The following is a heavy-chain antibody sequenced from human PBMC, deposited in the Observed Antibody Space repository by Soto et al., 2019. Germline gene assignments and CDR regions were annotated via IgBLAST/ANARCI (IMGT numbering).Heavy chain of an antibody. J-gene: IGHJ5*01. V-gene: IGHV4-4*02. Sequence: QVQLQESGPGLVNPSGTLSLTCAVSGGSLSSSNWWSWVRQPPVKALEWLGEIFYSGSTKYTTSPTSRVTISADQSKNHLSLRLSSVTAADTAVYYCVHHGGDPYYHDSWDQGILVTVSS. CDR1: GGSLSSSNW. CDR2: IFYSGST. D-gene: IGHD1-26*01. CDR3: VHHGGDPYYHDS.